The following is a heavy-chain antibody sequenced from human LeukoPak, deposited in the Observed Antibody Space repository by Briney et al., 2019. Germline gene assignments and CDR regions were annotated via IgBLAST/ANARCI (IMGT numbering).Heavy chain of an antibody. J-gene: IGHJ4*02. V-gene: IGHV3-33*01. CDR2: IWYDGSDK. CDR1: GFTFNNYG. Sequence: PGRSLTLSCLASGFTFNNYGMHWVRQAPGKGLEWVAIIWYDGSDKYYADSVKGRFTISRDNSKNTLYLQMNTPRAEDTAVYYCARDPGTTGTTGWMFDYWGQGTLVTVSS. D-gene: IGHD1-1*01. CDR3: ARDPGTTGTTGWMFDY.